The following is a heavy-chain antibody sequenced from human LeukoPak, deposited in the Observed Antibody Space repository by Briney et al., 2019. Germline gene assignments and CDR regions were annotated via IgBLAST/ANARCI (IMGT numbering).Heavy chain of an antibody. V-gene: IGHV3-21*01. CDR2: ISSSSSYI. CDR1: GFTFSSYS. D-gene: IGHD6-19*01. CDR3: ARDALSSGRQGYFDY. Sequence: GGSLRLSCAASGFTFSSYSMNWVRQAPGKGLEWVSSISSSSSYIYYADSVKGRFTISRDNAKNSLYLQMNSLRAEDTAVYYCARDALSSGRQGYFDYWGQGTLVTVSS. J-gene: IGHJ4*02.